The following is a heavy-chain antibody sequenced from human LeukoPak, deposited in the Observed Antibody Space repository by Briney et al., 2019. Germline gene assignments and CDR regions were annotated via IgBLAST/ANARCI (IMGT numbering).Heavy chain of an antibody. Sequence: SETLSLTCAVYGGSFSGYYWSWIRQPPGKGLEWIGYIYYSGSTNYNPSLKSRVTISVDTSKNQFSLKLSSVTAADTAVYYCARAIAVAGTGYYYGMDVWGQGTTVTVSS. CDR3: ARAIAVAGTGYYYGMDV. CDR1: GGSFSGYY. J-gene: IGHJ6*02. CDR2: IYYSGST. V-gene: IGHV4-59*01. D-gene: IGHD6-19*01.